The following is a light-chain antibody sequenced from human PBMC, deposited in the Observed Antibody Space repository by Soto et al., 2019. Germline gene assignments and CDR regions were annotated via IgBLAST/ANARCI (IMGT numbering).Light chain of an antibody. CDR1: QDVRTW. V-gene: IGKV1-12*01. CDR3: QQVDNFPLA. J-gene: IGKJ3*01. Sequence: IQMTQFPSSVSASVGDRVTITCRASQDVRTWLAWYQQRPGKAPKVLIHAATILQSGVPSRFSGSEAGTEFTLTITNLQPDDSSTYYCQQVDNFPLAFGPGTKVY. CDR2: AAT.